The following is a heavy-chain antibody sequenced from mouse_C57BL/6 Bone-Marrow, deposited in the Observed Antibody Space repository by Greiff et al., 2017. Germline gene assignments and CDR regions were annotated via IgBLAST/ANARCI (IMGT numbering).Heavy chain of an antibody. D-gene: IGHD2-1*01. J-gene: IGHJ3*01. CDR3: ARDGNGAWFAY. CDR2: IYPRSGNT. CDR1: GYTFTSYG. Sequence: QVQLKESGAELARPGASVKLSCKASGYTFTSYGISWVKQRTGQGLEWIGEIYPRSGNTYYNEKFKGKATLTADKSSSTAYMELRSLTSEDSAVYFCARDGNGAWFAYWGQGTLVTVSA. V-gene: IGHV1-81*01.